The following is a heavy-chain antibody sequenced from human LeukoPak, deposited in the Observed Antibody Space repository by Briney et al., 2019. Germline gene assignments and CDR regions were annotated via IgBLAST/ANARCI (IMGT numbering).Heavy chain of an antibody. CDR1: GFTFSSYS. Sequence: GGSLRLSCAASGFTFSSYSMNWVRQAPGKGLEWVSSISSSSSYIYYADSVKGRFTISRDNAKNSLYLQMNSLRAEDTAVYYCAKGTLRSCIGPSCYPLDSWGQGTQVTVSS. V-gene: IGHV3-21*01. D-gene: IGHD2-15*01. CDR3: AKGTLRSCIGPSCYPLDS. J-gene: IGHJ4*02. CDR2: ISSSSSYI.